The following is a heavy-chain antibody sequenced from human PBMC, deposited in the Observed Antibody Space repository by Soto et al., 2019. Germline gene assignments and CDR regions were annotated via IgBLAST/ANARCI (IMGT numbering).Heavy chain of an antibody. J-gene: IGHJ4*02. V-gene: IGHV3-23*01. CDR2: ISASGATT. CDR3: AKSPLAVAATGYFDY. CDR1: GFTFSNFA. D-gene: IGHD6-19*01. Sequence: GGSLRLSCAASGFTFSNFAMSWVRQAPGKGPEWVSSISASGATTYHADSVKGRFTISRDNSKNTLFLQMNSLRDEDTAVYDCAKSPLAVAATGYFDYRGQGTLVTVSS.